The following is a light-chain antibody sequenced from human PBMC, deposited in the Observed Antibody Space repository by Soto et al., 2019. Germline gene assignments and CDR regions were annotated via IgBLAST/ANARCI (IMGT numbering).Light chain of an antibody. Sequence: ETVMTQSPATLSVSPGERATLSCRASQSVSNNLAWYQQKPSQAPRLLIYGASTRATGIPARFSGSGSGTEFTLTISSLQSEDFAVYYCQQYIDWPPVTFGQGTRLEIK. CDR2: GAS. CDR1: QSVSNN. CDR3: QQYIDWPPVT. J-gene: IGKJ5*01. V-gene: IGKV3-15*01.